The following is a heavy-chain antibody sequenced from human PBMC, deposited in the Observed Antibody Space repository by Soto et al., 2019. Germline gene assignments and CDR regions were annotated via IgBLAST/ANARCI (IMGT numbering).Heavy chain of an antibody. J-gene: IGHJ4*02. Sequence: SDTLSLTCTVSSGSISSYYWSCIRQTPGKGLEWIGYIFYFGSTNYNPSLKSRVTLSIDTSKNQLSLKLSSVTAADTAVYYCARHSPDFDWLSQFDYWGQGTLVTVS. CDR1: SGSISSYY. CDR3: ARHSPDFDWLSQFDY. CDR2: IFYFGST. V-gene: IGHV4-59*08. D-gene: IGHD3-9*01.